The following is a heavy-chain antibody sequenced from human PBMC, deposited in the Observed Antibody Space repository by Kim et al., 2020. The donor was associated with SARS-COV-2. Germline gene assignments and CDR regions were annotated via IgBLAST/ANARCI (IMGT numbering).Heavy chain of an antibody. CDR3: VLQRGGFGP. Sequence: GGSLRLSCAASGFTVSSNYMSWVRQTPDKGLEWVSVIHADGRIYYADSVKGRFTISRDNSKNTLYLQMSSLRAEDTAVYHCVLQRGGFGPWGQGTLVTVS. V-gene: IGHV3-66*01. CDR1: GFTVSSNY. J-gene: IGHJ5*02. CDR2: IHADGRI. D-gene: IGHD2-15*01.